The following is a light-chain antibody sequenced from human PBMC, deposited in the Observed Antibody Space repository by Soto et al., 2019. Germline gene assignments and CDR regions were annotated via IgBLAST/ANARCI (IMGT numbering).Light chain of an antibody. V-gene: IGLV2-14*03. CDR3: SSYTTSSTLDV. J-gene: IGLJ1*01. CDR1: SSDVGAYNY. CDR2: DVT. Sequence: QSALTQPASVSGSPGQSITISCTGTSSDVGAYNYVSWYQQCPGKAPKYIIYDVTNRPSGVSYRFSGSKSGNTASLTISGLQAEDEADYYCSSYTTSSTLDVFGTGTKLTVL.